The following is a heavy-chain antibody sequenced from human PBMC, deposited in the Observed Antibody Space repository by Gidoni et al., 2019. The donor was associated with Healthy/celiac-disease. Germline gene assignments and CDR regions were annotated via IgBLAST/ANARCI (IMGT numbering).Heavy chain of an antibody. J-gene: IGHJ4*02. CDR1: GFTFDDYA. V-gene: IGHV3-9*01. CDR3: AKVRLSGSWYLGYFDY. D-gene: IGHD6-13*01. CDR2: ISWNSGSI. Sequence: EVQLVESGGGLVQPGRSLRLSCSASGFTFDDYAMPWVRQAPGKGLGWVSGISWNSGSIGYADAVKGRFTISRDNAKNSLYLQMNSLRAEDTALYYCAKVRLSGSWYLGYFDYWGQGTLVTVSS.